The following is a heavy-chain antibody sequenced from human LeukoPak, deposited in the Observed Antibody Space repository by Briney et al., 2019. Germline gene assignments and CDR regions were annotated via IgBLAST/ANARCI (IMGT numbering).Heavy chain of an antibody. CDR2: IRYDGSNK. Sequence: GGSLRLSCAASGFTFSSYAMHWVRQAPGKGLEWVAFIRYDGSNKYYADSVKGRFTISRDNSKNTLYLQMNSLRAEDTAVYYCAKDLGVTTVYYYYGMDVWGQGTTVTVSS. V-gene: IGHV3-30*02. CDR1: GFTFSSYA. J-gene: IGHJ6*02. CDR3: AKDLGVTTVYYYYGMDV. D-gene: IGHD4-17*01.